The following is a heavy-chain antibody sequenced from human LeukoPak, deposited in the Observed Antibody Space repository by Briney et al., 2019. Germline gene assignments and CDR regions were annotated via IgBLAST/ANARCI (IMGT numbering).Heavy chain of an antibody. Sequence: SVEVSCKASGGTFSSYAISWVRQAPGQGLEWMGGIIPIFGTANYAQKFQGRVTITTDESTSTAYMELSSLRSEDTAVYYCARGAGLSYYYYYMDVWGKGTTVTVSS. D-gene: IGHD2/OR15-2a*01. CDR1: GGTFSSYA. CDR2: IIPIFGTA. V-gene: IGHV1-69*05. J-gene: IGHJ6*03. CDR3: ARGAGLSYYYYYMDV.